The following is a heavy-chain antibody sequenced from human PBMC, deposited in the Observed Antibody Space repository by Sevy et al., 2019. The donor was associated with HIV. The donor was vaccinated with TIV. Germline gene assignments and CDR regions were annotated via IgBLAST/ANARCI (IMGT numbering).Heavy chain of an antibody. CDR3: ARAPTDFWTGGMAV. J-gene: IGHJ6*02. CDR1: GYAFTGYY. D-gene: IGHD3-3*01. V-gene: IGHV1-2*06. Sequence: ASVKVSCKASGYAFTGYYIHWVRQAPGQGLEWMGRINPISGDTDGSQKFQGRVTMTRDTSIGTAYMDVSRLTSDDTAVYYCARAPTDFWTGGMAVWGQGTVVTVSS. CDR2: INPISGDT.